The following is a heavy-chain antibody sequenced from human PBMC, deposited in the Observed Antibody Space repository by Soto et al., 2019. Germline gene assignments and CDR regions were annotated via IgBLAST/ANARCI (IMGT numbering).Heavy chain of an antibody. CDR3: ARVLRVTLFREGIMESYCMDV. D-gene: IGHD3-3*01. Sequence: VQLQESGPGLVKPSGTLSLTCGVSNGSVSNSNWWSWVRQAPGKGLEWIGEIHHSGSTNFNPSLKSRVSISIDKSKPHFSLTLNSVTAADSAVYFCARVLRVTLFREGIMESYCMDVWGKGTTVTVAS. J-gene: IGHJ6*03. CDR2: IHHSGST. V-gene: IGHV4-4*02. CDR1: NGSVSNSNW.